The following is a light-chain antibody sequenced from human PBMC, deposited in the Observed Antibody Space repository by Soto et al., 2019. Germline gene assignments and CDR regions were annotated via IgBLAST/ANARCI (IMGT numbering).Light chain of an antibody. Sequence: EIVMTQSPATLSVSPGERATLSCRASQSVSSSLAWYRQKAGQAPRLLIYDASNRATGIPARFSGSGSGTDFTLTISRLEPEDFALYYCQQYVSSPLTFGQGTKVDIK. J-gene: IGKJ1*01. CDR2: DAS. CDR3: QQYVSSPLT. CDR1: QSVSSS. V-gene: IGKV3-20*01.